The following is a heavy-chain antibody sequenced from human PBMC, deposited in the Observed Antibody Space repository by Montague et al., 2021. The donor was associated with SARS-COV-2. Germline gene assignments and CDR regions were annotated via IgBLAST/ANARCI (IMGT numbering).Heavy chain of an antibody. V-gene: IGHV4-59*01. CDR3: ARGCLSYFGAGSHCYGMDV. D-gene: IGHD3-10*01. CDR1: GTSITSYY. J-gene: IGHJ6*02. CDR2: ISDSGST. Sequence: ETLSLPFRFSGTSITSYYWNWIRQPPGKGLEWIGYISDSGSTNYSPSLKSRVTMSVDTSKNQMSLKLTSVTAADTAVYYCARGCLSYFGAGSHCYGMDVWGQGTTVTVSS.